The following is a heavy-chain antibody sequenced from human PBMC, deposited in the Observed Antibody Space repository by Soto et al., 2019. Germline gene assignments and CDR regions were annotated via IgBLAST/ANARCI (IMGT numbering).Heavy chain of an antibody. Sequence: QTXECLRLSCAASRLTFSNYSWSWVRQAPGKGLEWVSAISARGDTTYYADSVKGRFTISRDNSKNSLYLQMNSLRAEDTAVYYCAKNRPMSSNLYTWGQGTLVTVSS. J-gene: IGHJ5*02. V-gene: IGHV3-23*01. CDR1: RLTFSNYS. D-gene: IGHD3-16*01. CDR2: ISARGDTT. CDR3: AKNRPMSSNLYT.